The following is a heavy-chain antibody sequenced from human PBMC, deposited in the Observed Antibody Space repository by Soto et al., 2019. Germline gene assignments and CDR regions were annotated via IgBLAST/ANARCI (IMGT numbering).Heavy chain of an antibody. CDR2: FDPEDGET. CDR3: ATDHGRMVRGVTNYYYYMDV. CDR1: GYTLTELS. J-gene: IGHJ6*03. Sequence: ASVKVSCKVSGYTLTELSMHWVRQAPGKGLEWMGGFDPEDGETIYAQKFQGRVTMTEDTSTDTAYMELSSLRSEDTAVYYCATDHGRMVRGVTNYYYYMDVWGKGTTVTVSS. V-gene: IGHV1-24*01. D-gene: IGHD3-10*01.